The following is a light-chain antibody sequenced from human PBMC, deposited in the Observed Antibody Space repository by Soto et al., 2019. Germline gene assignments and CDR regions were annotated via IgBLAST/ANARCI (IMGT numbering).Light chain of an antibody. CDR1: QSVSSSY. V-gene: IGKV3-20*01. J-gene: IGKJ3*01. Sequence: EIVLTQSPGTLSLSPGERATLSCRASQSVSSSYLAWYQQKPGQAPRLLIYGASGMAPGSPDRFSGSGSGTDFTVTISRLEPEDFAVYYCQLYGSSPLFTFGPDTKVDIK. CDR3: QLYGSSPLFT. CDR2: GAS.